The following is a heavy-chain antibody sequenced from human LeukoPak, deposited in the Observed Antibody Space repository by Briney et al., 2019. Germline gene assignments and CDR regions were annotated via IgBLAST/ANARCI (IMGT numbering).Heavy chain of an antibody. Sequence: SETLSLTCSVSGGSISSYYWSWIRQPPGRKLEWIGHIYYSGSTNNNSGRTNYSPSLKSRVTISVDRSKSQFSPQVSSVTAADTAVYYCARGSGRYYYYGIDVWGQGTTVTVSS. CDR3: ARGSGRYYYYGIDV. J-gene: IGHJ6*02. V-gene: IGHV4-59*01. CDR2: IYYSGST. D-gene: IGHD7-27*01. CDR1: GGSISSYY.